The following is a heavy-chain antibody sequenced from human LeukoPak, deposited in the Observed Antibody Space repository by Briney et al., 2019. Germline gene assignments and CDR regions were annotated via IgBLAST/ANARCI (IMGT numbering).Heavy chain of an antibody. V-gene: IGHV3-11*04. CDR1: GFTFSDYY. D-gene: IGHD2-2*01. Sequence: PGGSLRLSCAVSGFTFSDYYMSWIRQAPGKGLEWVSYISSSGRIIDYADSVRGRFTISRDNAKNSLYLQMNSLRAEDTAVYYCTSPPLGYCSTTSCLQYFEQWGQGTLVTVSS. J-gene: IGHJ1*01. CDR3: TSPPLGYCSTTSCLQYFEQ. CDR2: ISSSGRII.